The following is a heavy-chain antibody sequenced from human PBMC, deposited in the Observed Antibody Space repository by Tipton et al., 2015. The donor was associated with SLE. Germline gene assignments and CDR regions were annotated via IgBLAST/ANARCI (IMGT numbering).Heavy chain of an antibody. CDR1: GFTFDDHA. Sequence: SLRLSCAASGFTFDDHAMHWVRQAPGKGLEWVSGISWNGGSIGYADSVKGRFTISRDNAKNSVYLQMNSLRAEDTALYYCAKDMGTTGEVDWYFGLWGRGTLVSVSS. CDR2: ISWNGGSI. CDR3: AKDMGTTGEVDWYFGL. J-gene: IGHJ2*01. D-gene: IGHD7-27*01. V-gene: IGHV3-9*01.